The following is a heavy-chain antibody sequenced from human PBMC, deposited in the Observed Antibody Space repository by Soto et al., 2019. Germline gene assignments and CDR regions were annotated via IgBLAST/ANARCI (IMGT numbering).Heavy chain of an antibody. D-gene: IGHD3-3*01. Sequence: GGSLRLSCAASGFTFSDYYMSWIRQAPGKGLEWVSYISGSGGSTYYADSVKGRFTISRDNSKNTLYLQMNSLRAEDTAVYYCAKDLSQGTYYDFWSGYSNFDYWGQGTLVTVSS. CDR2: ISGSGGST. J-gene: IGHJ4*02. CDR1: GFTFSDYY. CDR3: AKDLSQGTYYDFWSGYSNFDY. V-gene: IGHV3-23*01.